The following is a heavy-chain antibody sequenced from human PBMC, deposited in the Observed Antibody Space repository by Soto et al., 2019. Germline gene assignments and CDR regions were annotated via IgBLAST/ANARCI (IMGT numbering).Heavy chain of an antibody. CDR3: AGGGVGAAGGVDV. J-gene: IGHJ6*02. D-gene: IGHD1-26*01. V-gene: IGHV1-69*08. Sequence: QVQLVQSGAEVKKPGSSVKVSCKSSGYNFIIYTITWVRQAPGQGLEWMGRIIPIFSQTNYAQKFQGRVTXXXDXXTGTVEMELSGLTSEDTAVYYCAGGGVGAAGGVDVWGQGTTVTVSS. CDR2: IIPIFSQT. CDR1: GYNFIIYT.